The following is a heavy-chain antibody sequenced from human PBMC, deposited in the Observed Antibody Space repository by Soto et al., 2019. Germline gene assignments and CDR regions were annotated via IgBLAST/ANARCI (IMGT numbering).Heavy chain of an antibody. J-gene: IGHJ5*02. V-gene: IGHV4-31*03. CDR1: GGSISSGGYY. CDR2: IYYSGST. D-gene: IGHD3-16*01. CDR3: VRALGGGAWLEP. Sequence: SETLSLTCTVSGGSISSGGYYWSWIRQDPGKGLEWIGYIYYSGSTYYNPSLKSRVTISVDTSKNQFSLKLSSVTAADTAVYYCVRALGGGAWLEPWGQGTLVTV.